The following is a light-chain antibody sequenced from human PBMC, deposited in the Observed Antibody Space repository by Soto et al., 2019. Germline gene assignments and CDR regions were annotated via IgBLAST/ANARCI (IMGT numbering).Light chain of an antibody. J-gene: IGKJ3*01. CDR2: AAS. V-gene: IGKV1-39*01. Sequence: DIQMTQSPSSLSASVGDRVTITCRASQSISSYLNWYQQKPGKAPKLLIYAASSLQSGVPSRFSGSGSGTDFTLTISSLQPEDFATYYCQQSYSTPLTCGPGTKVDI. CDR1: QSISSY. CDR3: QQSYSTPLT.